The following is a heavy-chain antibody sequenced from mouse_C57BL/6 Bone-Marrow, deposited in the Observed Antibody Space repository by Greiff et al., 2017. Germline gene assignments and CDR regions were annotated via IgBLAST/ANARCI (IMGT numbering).Heavy chain of an antibody. Sequence: VQLQQSGAELVRPGASVKLSCTASGFNIKDDYMHWVKQRPEQGLEWIGWIDPENGDTEYASKFQGKATITADTSSNTAYLQRSSLTSEDTAVYYCTRLGLFYWYFDVWGTGTTVTVSS. V-gene: IGHV14-4*01. CDR1: GFNIKDDY. D-gene: IGHD4-1*01. CDR3: TRLGLFYWYFDV. J-gene: IGHJ1*03. CDR2: IDPENGDT.